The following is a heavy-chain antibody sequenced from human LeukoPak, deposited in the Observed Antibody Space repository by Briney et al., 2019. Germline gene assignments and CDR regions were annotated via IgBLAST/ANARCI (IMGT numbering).Heavy chain of an antibody. CDR3: ARAYYDFWSGSRAFMCY. CDR2: INPNSGGT. J-gene: IGHJ4*02. D-gene: IGHD3-3*01. CDR1: GYTFTGYY. Sequence: ASVKVSCKASGYTFTGYYMHWVRQAPGQGLEWMGRINPNSGGTNYAQKFQGRVTMTRDTSISTAYMELSRLRSDDTAVYYCARAYYDFWSGSRAFMCYWGQGTLVTVSS. V-gene: IGHV1-2*06.